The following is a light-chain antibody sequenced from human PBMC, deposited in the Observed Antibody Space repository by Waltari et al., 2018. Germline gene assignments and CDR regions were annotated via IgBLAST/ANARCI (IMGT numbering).Light chain of an antibody. V-gene: IGKV3-15*01. CDR1: QSVAGN. J-gene: IGKJ1*01. CDR2: GTS. Sequence: EILMTHSPATLSVSPGEAATLSCRASQSVAGNLAWYQQKPGQPPRLLIYGTSTRAAGIPDRFSGSGSGTEFTLTISSLQSEDFTVYYCHQYNAWPLTFVQGTKVDI. CDR3: HQYNAWPLT.